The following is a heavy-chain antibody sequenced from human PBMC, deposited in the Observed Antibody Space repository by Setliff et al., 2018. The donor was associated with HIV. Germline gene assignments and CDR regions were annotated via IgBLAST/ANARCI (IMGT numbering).Heavy chain of an antibody. CDR1: GGSINSDNYY. Sequence: SETLSLTCSVSGGSINSDNYYWGWIRQPPGKGLEWIGEVHDSGSTNYNPSLKSRVTISVDTSKNQFSLKLTSVTAADTAFYYCARGRRGYNFRLDYWGPGTLVTVSS. CDR3: ARGRRGYNFRLDY. CDR2: VHDSGST. J-gene: IGHJ4*02. D-gene: IGHD3-22*01. V-gene: IGHV4-39*07.